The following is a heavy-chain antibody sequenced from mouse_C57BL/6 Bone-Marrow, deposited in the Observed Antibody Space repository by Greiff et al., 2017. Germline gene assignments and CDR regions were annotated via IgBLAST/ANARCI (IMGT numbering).Heavy chain of an antibody. Sequence: QVQLQQPGAELVKPGASVKLSCKASGYTFTNYWMHWVKQRPGQGLEWIGMMHPNGGSPDYNEKFKSEATLSVDKSSRTAYMELSSLTSEDSAVYYCERSYDYDDETMDYWGQGTSVSVSS. V-gene: IGHV1-64*01. D-gene: IGHD2-4*01. CDR2: MHPNGGSP. CDR3: ERSYDYDDETMDY. J-gene: IGHJ4*01. CDR1: GYTFTNYW.